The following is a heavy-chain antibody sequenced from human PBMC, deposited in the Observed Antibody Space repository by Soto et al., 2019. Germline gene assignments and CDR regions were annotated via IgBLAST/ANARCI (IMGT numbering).Heavy chain of an antibody. CDR1: GGSISSYY. J-gene: IGHJ4*02. D-gene: IGHD3-10*01. V-gene: IGHV4-59*08. CDR2: IYYTGST. CDR3: ARHNYGSGSTYFDY. Sequence: SETLSLTCTVSGGSISSYYWSWIRQPPGKGLEWIGYIYYTGSTDYNPSLKSRVTISLDTSKNQFSLKLNSMTAADTAVYYCARHNYGSGSTYFDYWGQGTLVTVLL.